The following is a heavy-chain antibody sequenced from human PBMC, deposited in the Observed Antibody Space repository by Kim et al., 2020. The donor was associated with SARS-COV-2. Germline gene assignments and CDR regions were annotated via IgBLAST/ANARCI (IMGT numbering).Heavy chain of an antibody. Sequence: SLILSFSSSLFTFIIYSILFFLPSPCNWLEWVSAISGSGGRTYYADSVKGRFTISRDNSKNTLYLQMNSLRAEDTAVYYCAKVAGVMITFGGVGYWGQGTLVTVSS. J-gene: IGHJ4*02. CDR3: AKVAGVMITFGGVGY. D-gene: IGHD3-16*01. V-gene: IGHV3-23*01. CDR1: LFTFIIYS. CDR2: ISGSGGRT.